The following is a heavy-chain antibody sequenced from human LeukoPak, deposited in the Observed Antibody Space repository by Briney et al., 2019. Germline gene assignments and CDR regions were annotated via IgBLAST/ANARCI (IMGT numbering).Heavy chain of an antibody. J-gene: IGHJ4*02. Sequence: GGSLRLSCAASGFNLIRYAMVWVRQAPGKGPEGVSSITNSGDKPYYADSVEGRFTISRDNPNNPLYLQMNSLRAADTALYYCAKAGYSFGLDSWGPGTLVTVSS. CDR2: ITNSGDKP. V-gene: IGHV3-23*01. D-gene: IGHD5-18*01. CDR3: AKAGYSFGLDS. CDR1: GFNLIRYA.